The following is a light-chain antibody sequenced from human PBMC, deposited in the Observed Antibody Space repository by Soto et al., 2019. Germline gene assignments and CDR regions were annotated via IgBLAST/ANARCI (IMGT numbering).Light chain of an antibody. CDR3: QLWDDNFYV. J-gene: IGLJ1*01. V-gene: IGLV3-21*02. Sequence: SYELTQPPSVSVAPGQTARIMCGGSNIGTNSVHWYQQKPGQAPVLVVYDDSDRPSGIPDRFSGSNSGNTATLIISRVEAGDEADYYCQLWDDNFYVFGTGTKVTVL. CDR2: DDS. CDR1: NIGTNS.